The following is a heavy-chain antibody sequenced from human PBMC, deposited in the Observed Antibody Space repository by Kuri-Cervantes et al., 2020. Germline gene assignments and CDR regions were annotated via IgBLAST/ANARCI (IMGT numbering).Heavy chain of an antibody. CDR1: GFTFSSYSM. CDR2: IYHSGST. D-gene: IGHD3-22*01. CDR3: ARDDDTDYYYYYMDV. J-gene: IGHJ6*03. V-gene: IGHV4/OR15-8*01. Sequence: ESLKISCAASGFTFSSYSMNWVRQAPGKGLEWIGEIYHSGSTNYNPSLKSRVTISVDKSKNQFSLKLSSVTAADTAVYYCARDDDTDYYYYYMDVWGKGTTVTVSS.